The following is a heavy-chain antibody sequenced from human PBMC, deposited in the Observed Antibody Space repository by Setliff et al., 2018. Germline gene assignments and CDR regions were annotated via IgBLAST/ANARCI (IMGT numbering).Heavy chain of an antibody. CDR1: GGTFSDYY. J-gene: IGHJ4*02. Sequence: PSETLSLTCAASGGTFSDYYWTWIRQPPGKGLEWIGEINHSGSTNYNPSLKSRVSISVDTSKNQFSLILTSLTAADTAVYYCASGSGFPNEPFDYWGQGTLVTVSS. CDR2: INHSGST. CDR3: ASGSGFPNEPFDY. D-gene: IGHD3-3*01. V-gene: IGHV4-34*08.